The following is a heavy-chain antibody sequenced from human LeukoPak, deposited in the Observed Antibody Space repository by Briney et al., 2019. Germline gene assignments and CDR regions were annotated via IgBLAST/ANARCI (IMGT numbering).Heavy chain of an antibody. V-gene: IGHV4-59*01. J-gene: IGHJ5*02. CDR2: IYYSGST. Sequence: PSETLSLTCTVSGGSISSYYWSWIRQPPGKGLEWIGYIYYSGSTNYNPSLKTRVTISVDTSKNQFSLKLTSVTAADTAVYYCAAYQLPTRRYCFDHWGQGTLVTVSS. CDR1: GGSISSYY. D-gene: IGHD2-2*01. CDR3: AAYQLPTRRYCFDH.